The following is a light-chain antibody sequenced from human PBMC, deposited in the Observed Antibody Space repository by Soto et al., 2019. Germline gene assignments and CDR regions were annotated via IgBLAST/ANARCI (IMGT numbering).Light chain of an antibody. CDR3: LQNNSYPPN. Sequence: DIQMTQSPSAMSASVGDRVTITCRASQVIRNYLVWFQQKPGKAPKRLIYAASSLQSGVSSRFSGSGSGTEFTLTISSLQPEDFATYYCLQNNSYPPNLGGGTKVDIK. J-gene: IGKJ4*01. CDR2: AAS. CDR1: QVIRNY. V-gene: IGKV1-17*03.